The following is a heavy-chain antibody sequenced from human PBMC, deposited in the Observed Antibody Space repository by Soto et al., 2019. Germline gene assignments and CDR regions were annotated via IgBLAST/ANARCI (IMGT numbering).Heavy chain of an antibody. CDR1: GFTFSSYS. J-gene: IGHJ3*02. D-gene: IGHD6-19*01. V-gene: IGHV3-48*01. Sequence: EVQLVESGGGSVQPGGALRLSCAASGFTFSSYSMNWVRQAPGKGLECVSYISSSSSTIYYADSVKGRFTISRDNAKNSLYLQMNSLRAEDTAVYYCARDDSSGGAFDIWGQWTMVTVSS. CDR2: ISSSSSTI. CDR3: ARDDSSGGAFDI.